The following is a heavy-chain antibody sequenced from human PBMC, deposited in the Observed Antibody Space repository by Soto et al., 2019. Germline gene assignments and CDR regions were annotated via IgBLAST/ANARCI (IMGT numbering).Heavy chain of an antibody. Sequence: EVQLLDSGGGLVQPGGSLRLSCAASGFTFSTYAMSWVHQAPGKGLEWVSTISGSGDSSYYATSVKGRFTISRDNSRNTLDLQMNSLRVEDTAVYYCAKGGEGSCSQTSCLYFSDSWGQGTLVTVSS. J-gene: IGHJ4*02. CDR2: ISGSGDSS. CDR1: GFTFSTYA. CDR3: AKGGEGSCSQTSCLYFSDS. D-gene: IGHD2-15*01. V-gene: IGHV3-23*01.